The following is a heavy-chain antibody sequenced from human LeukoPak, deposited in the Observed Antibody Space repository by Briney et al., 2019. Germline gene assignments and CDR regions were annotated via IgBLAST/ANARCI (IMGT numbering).Heavy chain of an antibody. D-gene: IGHD2-15*01. V-gene: IGHV1-69*01. CDR2: IITIFGTA. J-gene: IGHJ4*02. Sequence: SVTVSCKASGGTFSSYAISWVRQPPAQGLEWMGGIITIFGTANYAQKFQGRLTNTADESTSTAYRELSSLRSEDTAVYYCASGSCPYSNYYDYWGQGTLVTVSS. CDR3: ASGSCPYSNYYDY. CDR1: GGTFSSYA.